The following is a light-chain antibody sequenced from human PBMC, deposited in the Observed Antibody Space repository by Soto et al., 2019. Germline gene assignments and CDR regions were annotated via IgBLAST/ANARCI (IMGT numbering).Light chain of an antibody. CDR2: ATS. J-gene: IGKJ4*01. CDR1: QSIMNY. CDR3: QQYKGYFPLT. Sequence: DIQMTQSPSSLSSSVGDRVTITCRASQSIMNYLNWYQQKPGRAPKLLIYATSDLQSGVPSRFSGSGSGTEFTLTISSLQPDDFATYYCQQYKGYFPLTFGGGTKVDIK. V-gene: IGKV1-39*01.